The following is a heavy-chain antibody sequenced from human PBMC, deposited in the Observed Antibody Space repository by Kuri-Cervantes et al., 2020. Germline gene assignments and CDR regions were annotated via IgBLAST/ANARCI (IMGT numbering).Heavy chain of an antibody. Sequence: GGSLRLSCAASGFTFSSYGMHWVRQAPGKGLEWVAVISYDGSNKYYADSVKGRLTISRDNSKNTLYLQMNSLRAEDTAVYYCAKDSKGKYFDYWGQGTLVTVSS. CDR1: GFTFSSYG. CDR3: AKDSKGKYFDY. CDR2: ISYDGSNK. J-gene: IGHJ4*02. V-gene: IGHV3-30*18.